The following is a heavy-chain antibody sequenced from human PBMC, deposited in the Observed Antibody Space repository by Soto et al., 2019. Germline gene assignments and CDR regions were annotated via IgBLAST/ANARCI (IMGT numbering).Heavy chain of an antibody. CDR3: VRVGGYYGDYPNFDY. J-gene: IGHJ4*02. CDR1: GISISAYY. V-gene: IGHV4-59*01. CDR2: IYYSGNT. D-gene: IGHD4-17*01. Sequence: SLTCTVSGISISAYYWSWIRQPPGKGLEWIGYIYYSGNTKYNPSLKSRVTISVDTTNNQFSLRLRSVTAADTAVYYCVRVGGYYGDYPNFDYWGQGTLVTVSS.